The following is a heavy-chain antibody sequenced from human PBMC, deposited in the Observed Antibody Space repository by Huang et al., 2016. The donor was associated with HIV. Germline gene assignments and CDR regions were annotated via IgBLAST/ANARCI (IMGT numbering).Heavy chain of an antibody. D-gene: IGHD2-15*01. J-gene: IGHJ2*01. Sequence: QVQLVESGGGVVQPGGSLRLSCAASGFTFGSYGMHWVRQAPGKGLEWVAFIQYDGSNANYADSVKGRFTISRDNSKNTLYLQMNSLRAEDTAVYSCAKVQTGSYWYFDLWGRGTLVTVSS. CDR2: IQYDGSNA. CDR1: GFTFGSYG. V-gene: IGHV3-30*02. CDR3: AKVQTGSYWYFDL.